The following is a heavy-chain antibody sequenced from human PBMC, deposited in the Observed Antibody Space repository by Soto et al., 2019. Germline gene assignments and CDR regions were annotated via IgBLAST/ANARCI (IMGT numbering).Heavy chain of an antibody. J-gene: IGHJ4*02. D-gene: IGHD2-15*01. CDR2: IKQDGSEN. CDR1: GFTFSNYW. CDR3: ARGRYCSGGRCYFDY. Sequence: GGSLRLPCAASGFTFSNYWMSWVRQAPGEGLEWVANIKQDGSENSYVDSVKGRFTISRDNAKNSVYLQMNSLRAEDTAVYYCARGRYCSGGRCYFDYWGQGT. V-gene: IGHV3-7*04.